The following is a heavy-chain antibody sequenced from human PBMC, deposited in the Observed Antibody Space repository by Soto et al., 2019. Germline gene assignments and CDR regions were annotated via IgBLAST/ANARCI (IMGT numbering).Heavy chain of an antibody. V-gene: IGHV1-58*01. J-gene: IGHJ6*02. CDR3: AATMITGTTYHYYYYGMDV. CDR2: IVVGSGNT. D-gene: IGHD1-7*01. Sequence: ASVKVSCQASGFTFTSSAVQWVRQARGQRLEWIGGIVVGSGNTNYAQKFHERVTITRDMSTSTAYMELSSLRSEDTAVYYCAATMITGTTYHYYYYGMDVWGQGTTVTVSS. CDR1: GFTFTSSA.